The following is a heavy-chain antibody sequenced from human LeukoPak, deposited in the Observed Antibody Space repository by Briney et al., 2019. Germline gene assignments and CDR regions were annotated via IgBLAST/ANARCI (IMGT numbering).Heavy chain of an antibody. V-gene: IGHV1-18*01. CDR1: GYTFTSYG. CDR2: ISAYNGNT. J-gene: IGHJ6*03. CDR3: ARVGETGYYYIDV. Sequence: ASVKVSCKASGYTFTSYGIIWVRQAPGQGLEWMGWISAYNGNTNYAKNLQGRVTMTTDTSTSTAYMELRSLGSDDTAVYYCARVGETGYYYIDVWGKGTTVTISS. D-gene: IGHD3-16*01.